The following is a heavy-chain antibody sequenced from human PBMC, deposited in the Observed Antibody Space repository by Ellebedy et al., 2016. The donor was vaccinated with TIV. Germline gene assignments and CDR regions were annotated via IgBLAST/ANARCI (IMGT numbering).Heavy chain of an antibody. J-gene: IGHJ4*02. CDR3: AKGGYCSGGSCYWYRWYFDY. Sequence: GESLKISCAASGFTFDDYAMHWVRQAPGKGLEWVSLISGDGGSTYYDDSVKSRFTLSRDNSKNSLYLQMNSLRTEDTALYYCAKGGYCSGGSCYWYRWYFDYWGQGTLVTVSS. D-gene: IGHD2-15*01. CDR1: GFTFDDYA. V-gene: IGHV3-43*02. CDR2: ISGDGGST.